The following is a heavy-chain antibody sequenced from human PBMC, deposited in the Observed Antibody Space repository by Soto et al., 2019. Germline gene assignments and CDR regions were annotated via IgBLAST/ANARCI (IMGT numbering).Heavy chain of an antibody. D-gene: IGHD4-4*01. Sequence: QVQVVQSGAEVKKPGASVKVSCKTSGYTFTSFDINWVRQATGQGLEWMGWVNPHSGNTGLAQKFQGRVTMTTNTSISTAYMELSSLISEDTAFYYCARGVLPVNYEHNWFGPWGQGTLVTVSS. J-gene: IGHJ5*02. CDR3: ARGVLPVNYEHNWFGP. V-gene: IGHV1-8*01. CDR2: VNPHSGNT. CDR1: GYTFTSFD.